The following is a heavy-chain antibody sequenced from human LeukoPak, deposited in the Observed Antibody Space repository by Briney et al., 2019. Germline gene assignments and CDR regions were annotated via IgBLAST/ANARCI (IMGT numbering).Heavy chain of an antibody. V-gene: IGHV4-39*02. CDR2: IFYSGKT. J-gene: IGHJ5*02. CDR3: ARLWIVATWFDA. CDR1: NGSMTSDSYY. Sequence: SETLSLTCTVSNGSMTSDSYYWAWVRQPPGKGLEWIGTIFYSGKTYYSASLKSRVTVSLATSKKNFSLRLSSVPAADTAVYYCARLWIVATWFDAWGQGALVTVSS. D-gene: IGHD2-2*03.